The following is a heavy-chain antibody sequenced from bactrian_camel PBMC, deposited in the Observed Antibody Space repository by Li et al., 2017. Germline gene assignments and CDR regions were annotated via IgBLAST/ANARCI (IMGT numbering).Heavy chain of an antibody. CDR1: GSAVSMYC. CDR2: LYTGGGAT. Sequence: HVQLVESGGGSVEAGGSLRLSCVASGSAVSMYCMGWVRQFPGKEREGVAFLYTGGGATYHADSVKGRFTLSKDNAENTVYLQMNNLKPEDTATYICAAPDCASGYVDYWGKSGSFRAGLAIWGQGTQVTVS. J-gene: IGHJ4*01. D-gene: IGHD3*01. V-gene: IGHV3S1*01. CDR3: AAPDCASGYVDYWGKSGSFRAGLAI.